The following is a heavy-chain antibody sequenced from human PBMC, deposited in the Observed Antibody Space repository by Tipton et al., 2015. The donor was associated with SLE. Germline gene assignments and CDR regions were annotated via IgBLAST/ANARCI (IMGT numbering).Heavy chain of an antibody. Sequence: LRLSCAVYGGSFSGYYWSWIRQPPGKGLEWIGEINHSGSTNYNPSLKSRVTISVDTSKNQFSLKLSSVTAADTAAYYCARQGPLWYYYYYMDVWGKGTTVTVSS. CDR2: INHSGST. CDR1: GGSFSGYY. J-gene: IGHJ6*03. CDR3: ARQGPLWYYYYYMDV. D-gene: IGHD3-10*01. V-gene: IGHV4-34*01.